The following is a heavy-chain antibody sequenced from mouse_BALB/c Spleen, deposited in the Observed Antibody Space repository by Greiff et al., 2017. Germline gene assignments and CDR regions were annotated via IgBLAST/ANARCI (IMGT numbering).Heavy chain of an antibody. J-gene: IGHJ4*01. D-gene: IGHD1-1*01. CDR2: ISYDGSN. CDR1: GYSITSGYY. CDR3: ARGDYGF. V-gene: IGHV3-6*02. Sequence: EVKLMESGPGLVKPSQSLSLTCSVTGYSITSGYYWNWIRQFPGNKLEWMGYISYDGSNNYNPSLKNRISITRDTSKNQFFLKLNSVTTEDTATYYCARGDYGFWGQGTSVTVSS.